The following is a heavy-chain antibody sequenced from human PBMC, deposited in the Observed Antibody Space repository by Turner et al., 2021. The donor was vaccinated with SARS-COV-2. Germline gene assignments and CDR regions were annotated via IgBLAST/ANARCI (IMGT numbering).Heavy chain of an antibody. D-gene: IGHD3-22*01. Sequence: QLQLQESGPGLVKPSETLSLTCPVSGGSISSSSYYWGWIRQPPGKGLEWIGSIYYSGSTYYNPSLKSRGTISVDTSKNQFSLKLSSVTAADTAVYYCARYKGDYDSSELLGWGQGTLVTVSS. V-gene: IGHV4-39*01. CDR3: ARYKGDYDSSELLG. J-gene: IGHJ4*02. CDR2: IYYSGST. CDR1: GGSISSSSYY.